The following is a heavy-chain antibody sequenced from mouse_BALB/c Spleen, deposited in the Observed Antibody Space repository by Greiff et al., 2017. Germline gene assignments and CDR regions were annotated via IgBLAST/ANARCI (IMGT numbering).Heavy chain of an antibody. J-gene: IGHJ4*01. Sequence: EVKLMESGGGLVKPGGSLKLSCAASGFTFSSYAMSWVRQTPEKRLEWVASISSGGSTYYPDSVKGRFTISRDNARNILYLQMSSLRSEDTAMYYCARDLRLRAMDYWGQGTSVTVSS. D-gene: IGHD1-2*01. V-gene: IGHV5-6-5*01. CDR2: ISSGGST. CDR3: ARDLRLRAMDY. CDR1: GFTFSSYA.